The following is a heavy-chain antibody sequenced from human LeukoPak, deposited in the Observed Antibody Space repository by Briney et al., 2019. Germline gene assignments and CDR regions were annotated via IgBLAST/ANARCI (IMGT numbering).Heavy chain of an antibody. V-gene: IGHV1-46*01. CDR1: GGTFSSYA. CDR3: ARAFVDTAMEYYDY. J-gene: IGHJ4*02. CDR2: INPSGGST. Sequence: ASVKVSCKASGGTFSSYAISWVRQAPGQGLEWMGIINPSGGSTSYAQKFQGRVTMTRDTSTNTVYMELSSLRSEDTAVYYCARAFVDTAMEYYDYWGQGTLVTVSS. D-gene: IGHD5-18*01.